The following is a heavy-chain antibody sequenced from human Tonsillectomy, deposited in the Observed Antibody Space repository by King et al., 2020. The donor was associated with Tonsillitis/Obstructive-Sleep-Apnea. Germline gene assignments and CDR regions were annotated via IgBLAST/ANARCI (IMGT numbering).Heavy chain of an antibody. CDR2: ISGDGGST. CDR1: GFTFDDYA. J-gene: IGHJ5*02. CDR3: AKFPYGDYEGGWFDP. V-gene: IGHV3-43*02. Sequence: QLVQSGGGVVQPGGSLRLSCAASGFTFDDYAMHWVRQAPGKGLDWVSLISGDGGSTYYADSVKGRFTISRDNSKNSLYMQMNSLRTEDTALYYCAKFPYGDYEGGWFDPWGQGTLVTVSS. D-gene: IGHD4-17*01.